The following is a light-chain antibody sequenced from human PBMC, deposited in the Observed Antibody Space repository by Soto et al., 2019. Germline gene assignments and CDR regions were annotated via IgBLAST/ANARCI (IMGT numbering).Light chain of an antibody. V-gene: IGLV1-51*01. CDR3: GTWDSSLSAV. CDR2: DND. CDR1: NSNIANRY. Sequence: QSVLTQPPSVSAAPGQKVTISCSGSNSNIANRYVSWYQQLPGTAPKLLIYDNDKRPSGIPDRFSGSKSGTSATLGITGLQTGDEADYYCGTWDSSLSAVFGGGTKLTVL. J-gene: IGLJ3*02.